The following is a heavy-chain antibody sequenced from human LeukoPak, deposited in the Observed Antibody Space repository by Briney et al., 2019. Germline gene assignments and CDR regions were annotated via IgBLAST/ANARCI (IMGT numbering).Heavy chain of an antibody. Sequence: GGSLRLSCAASGFTFSSYAMSWVRQAPGKGLEWVAGISGSGGGTNYADSVKGRFTISRDNPKNTLFLQMNSLRVEDTAVYFCAKRGVVIRVFLVGFHKEAYYFDSWGQGALVTVSS. CDR3: AKRGVVIRVFLVGFHKEAYYFDS. CDR2: ISGSGGGT. CDR1: GFTFSSYA. J-gene: IGHJ4*02. V-gene: IGHV3-23*01. D-gene: IGHD3-10*01.